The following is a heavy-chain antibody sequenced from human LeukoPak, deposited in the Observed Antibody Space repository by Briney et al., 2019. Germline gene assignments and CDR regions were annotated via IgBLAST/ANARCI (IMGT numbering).Heavy chain of an antibody. CDR1: GYTFTDSY. J-gene: IGHJ4*02. CDR2: INPNSGGT. Sequence: GASVTVSCKASGYTFTDSYIHWVRQAPGQGLEGMGWINPNSGGTIYAQEFQGRVTLTSDTSISTAYMELSRLKSDDTAVYYCARDPDGDYILDYWGQGTLVTVSS. D-gene: IGHD4-17*01. V-gene: IGHV1-2*02. CDR3: ARDPDGDYILDY.